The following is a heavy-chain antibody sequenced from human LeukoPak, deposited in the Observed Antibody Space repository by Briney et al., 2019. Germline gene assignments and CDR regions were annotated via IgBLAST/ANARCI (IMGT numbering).Heavy chain of an antibody. CDR2: ITGSGNSK. J-gene: IGHJ6*02. V-gene: IGHV3-11*01. Sequence: GGSLRLSCAASGFTFSDYYMTWIRQAPGKGPEWLSYITGSGNSKYYADSVRGRFTISRDNAKNSLYLQMDSLRAEDTAVYYCARVNYGMDVWGRGTSVTVSS. CDR3: ARVNYGMDV. CDR1: GFTFSDYY.